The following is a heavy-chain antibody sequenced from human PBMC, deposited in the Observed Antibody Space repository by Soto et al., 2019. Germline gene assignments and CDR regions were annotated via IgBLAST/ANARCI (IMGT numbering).Heavy chain of an antibody. D-gene: IGHD3-10*01. J-gene: IGHJ6*02. CDR1: GYTFTSYG. CDR2: ISAYNGNT. V-gene: IGHV1-18*01. CDR3: ARPAYYYGSGSSQDHRYYYYGMDV. Sequence: ASVKVSCKASGYTFTSYGISWVRQAPGQGLEWMGWISAYNGNTNYAQKLQGRVTMTTGTSTSTAYMELRSLRSDDTAVYYCARPAYYYGSGSSQDHRYYYYGMDVWGQGTTVTV.